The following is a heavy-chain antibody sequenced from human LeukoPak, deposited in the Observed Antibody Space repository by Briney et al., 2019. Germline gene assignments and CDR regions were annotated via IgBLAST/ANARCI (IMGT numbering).Heavy chain of an antibody. V-gene: IGHV4-39*01. D-gene: IGHD1-26*01. CDR2: IDYSGSS. Sequence: PSETLSLTCTVSGGSIISSIYFWGWIRQPPGKGLEWIGNIDYSGSSYYNPSLKSRVTISVETSKNQFSLKMSSVTAADTAVFYCARQSGVSSDNYFGMDVWGQGTTVTVSS. CDR1: GGSIISSIYF. CDR3: ARQSGVSSDNYFGMDV. J-gene: IGHJ6*02.